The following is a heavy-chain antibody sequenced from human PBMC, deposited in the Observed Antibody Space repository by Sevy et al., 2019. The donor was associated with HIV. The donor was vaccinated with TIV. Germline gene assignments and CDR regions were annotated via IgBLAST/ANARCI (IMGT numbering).Heavy chain of an antibody. CDR2: INPSGGST. CDR1: GYTFTNYY. D-gene: IGHD3-22*01. CDR3: ARVYYYDSSGPGF. Sequence: ASVKVSCKASGYTFTNYYVHWVRQAPGEGLEWMGIINPSGGSTSYAQKFRGRVTMTRDTSTSTVYMELSSLRSEDTDVYYCARVYYYDSSGPGFWGQGTLVTVSS. J-gene: IGHJ4*02. V-gene: IGHV1-46*01.